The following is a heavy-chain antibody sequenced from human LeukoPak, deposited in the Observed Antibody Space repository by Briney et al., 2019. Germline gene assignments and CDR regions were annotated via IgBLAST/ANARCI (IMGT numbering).Heavy chain of an antibody. V-gene: IGHV1-8*01. CDR1: GYTFTSYD. CDR2: MNPNSGNT. CDR3: ARVGTGAGFYYYYYMDV. Sequence: GASVKVSCKASGYTFTSYDINWVRQATGQGLEWMGWMNPNSGNTGYAQKFQGRVTMTRNTSISTAYMELSSLRSEDTAVYYCARVGTGAGFYYYYYMDVWGKGTTVTVSS. J-gene: IGHJ6*03. D-gene: IGHD1-1*01.